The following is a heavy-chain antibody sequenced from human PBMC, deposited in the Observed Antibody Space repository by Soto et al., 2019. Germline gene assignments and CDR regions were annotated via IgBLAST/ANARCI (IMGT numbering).Heavy chain of an antibody. CDR3: AHRRNYDGSWNEGVFDY. D-gene: IGHD3-16*01. CDR2: IYWDDDK. CDR1: GFSLTSRPVG. Sequence: HITLKESGPTLVKPTQTLTLTCTFSGFSLTSRPVGVGWVRQPPGKALEWLAFIYWDDDKRYSPSLRSTLTVTKDASKNQVVLTLTNMDPVDTATYYCAHRRNYDGSWNEGVFDYWGQGILVTVSS. V-gene: IGHV2-5*02. J-gene: IGHJ4*02.